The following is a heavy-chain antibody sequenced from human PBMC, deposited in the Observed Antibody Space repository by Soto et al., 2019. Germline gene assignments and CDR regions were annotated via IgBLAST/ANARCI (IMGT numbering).Heavy chain of an antibody. J-gene: IGHJ6*02. Sequence: PSETLSLTCAVYGGSFSGYYWSWIRQPPGKGLEWIGEINNSGSTNYNPSLKSRGTLSVAMSKNQFSLKLSSVTAADTAVYYCAREGGSNYYDSSGDGPYGMDVWGQGTTVTVSS. CDR1: GGSFSGYY. CDR2: INNSGST. D-gene: IGHD3-22*01. V-gene: IGHV4-34*01. CDR3: AREGGSNYYDSSGDGPYGMDV.